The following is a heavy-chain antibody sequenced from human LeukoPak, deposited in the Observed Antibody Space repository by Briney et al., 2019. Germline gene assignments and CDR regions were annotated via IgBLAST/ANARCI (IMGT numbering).Heavy chain of an antibody. Sequence: ASVKVSCKASGYTFTGYYMHWVRQAPGQGLEWMGWINPNSGGTNYAQKFQGRVTMTRDTSISTAYMELSRLRSDDTAVYYCARGASGYDYSLGYWGQRTLVTVSS. CDR2: INPNSGGT. V-gene: IGHV1-2*02. D-gene: IGHD5-12*01. J-gene: IGHJ4*02. CDR3: ARGASGYDYSLGY. CDR1: GYTFTGYY.